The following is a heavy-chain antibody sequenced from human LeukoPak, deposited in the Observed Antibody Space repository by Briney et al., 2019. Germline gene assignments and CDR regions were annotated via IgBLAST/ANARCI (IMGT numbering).Heavy chain of an antibody. CDR2: IYYSGSI. CDR1: GGSISSSSYY. J-gene: IGHJ4*02. D-gene: IGHD6-13*01. Sequence: TSETLSLTCTVSGGSISSSSYYWGWIRQPPGKGLEWIGSIYYSGSIYYNPSLKSRVTISVDTSKDQFSLKLSSVTAADTAVYYCARQKYSSSWYPQTEFDYWGQGTLVTVSS. CDR3: ARQKYSSSWYPQTEFDY. V-gene: IGHV4-39*07.